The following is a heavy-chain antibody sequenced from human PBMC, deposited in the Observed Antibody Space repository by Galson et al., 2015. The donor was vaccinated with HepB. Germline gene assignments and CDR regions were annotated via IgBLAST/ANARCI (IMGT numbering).Heavy chain of an antibody. J-gene: IGHJ1*01. V-gene: IGHV1-69*01. CDR3: ASERGYDSRDTSYFQH. D-gene: IGHD3-22*01. Sequence: KVSCKASGGTFSSYAISWVRQAPGQGLEWMGGIIPIFGTANYAQKFQGRVTITADESTSTAYMELSSLRSEDTAVYYCASERGYDSRDTSYFQHWGQGTLVTVSS. CDR1: GGTFSSYA. CDR2: IIPIFGTA.